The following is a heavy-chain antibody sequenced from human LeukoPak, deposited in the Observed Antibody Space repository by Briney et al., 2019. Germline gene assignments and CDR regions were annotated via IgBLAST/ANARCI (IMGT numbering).Heavy chain of an antibody. V-gene: IGHV4-59*01. CDR3: ARGGSRRDTAMVWDY. CDR1: GGSISNYY. D-gene: IGHD5-18*01. Sequence: SETLSLTCTVSGGSISNYYWNWIRQPPGKGLEWIGYIYYSGSTNYNPSLKSRVTMSVDTSKNQFSLKLSSVTAADTAVYYCARGGSRRDTAMVWDYWGQGILVTVSS. J-gene: IGHJ4*02. CDR2: IYYSGST.